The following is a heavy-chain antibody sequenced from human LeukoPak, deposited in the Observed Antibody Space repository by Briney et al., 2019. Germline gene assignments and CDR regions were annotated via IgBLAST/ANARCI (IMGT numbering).Heavy chain of an antibody. J-gene: IGHJ4*02. V-gene: IGHV3-23*05. CDR3: VKGPDVESIYRSFDN. Sequence: PGGSLRLSCTISGFSMSKCAMSWVRQAPGKGLEWVSTINHKGENTYYAESVKGRFSISRDISKNTLYLQLNNPRADDTARYYCVKGPDVESIYRSFDNWGRGTMVAVSA. CDR2: INHKGENT. CDR1: GFSMSKCA. D-gene: IGHD3-10*02.